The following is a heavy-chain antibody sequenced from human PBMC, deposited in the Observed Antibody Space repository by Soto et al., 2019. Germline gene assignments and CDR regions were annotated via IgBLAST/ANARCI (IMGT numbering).Heavy chain of an antibody. CDR3: ARESEDLTSNFDY. CDR2: ISSTTNYI. CDR1: GFTFTRFS. V-gene: IGHV3-21*06. J-gene: IGHJ4*02. Sequence: GGSLRLSCAASGFTFTRFSMNWVRQAPGKGLEWVSSISSTTNYIYYGDSMKGRFTISRDNAKNSLYLEMNSLRAEDTAVYYCARESEDLTSNFDYWGQGTLVTV.